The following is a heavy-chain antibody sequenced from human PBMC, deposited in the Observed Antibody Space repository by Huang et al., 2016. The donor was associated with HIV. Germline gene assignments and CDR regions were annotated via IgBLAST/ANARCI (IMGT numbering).Heavy chain of an antibody. CDR2: IYGDDST. CDR1: GFPVSGNY. Sequence: EVQLVESGGGLIQPGGSLRFSGAASGFPVSGNYLIWVRQAPGKGLEWVSFIYGDDSTYFADSVKGRFTISRDNSKNTLYLQMNSLRAEDTAVYYCAAQWELRGGVDFWGQGTLVTVSS. D-gene: IGHD1-26*01. J-gene: IGHJ4*02. V-gene: IGHV3-53*01. CDR3: AAQWELRGGVDF.